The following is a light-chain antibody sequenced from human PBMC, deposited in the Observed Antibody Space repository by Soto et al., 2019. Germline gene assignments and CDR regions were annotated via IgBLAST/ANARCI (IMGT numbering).Light chain of an antibody. CDR3: QQYYSYPWT. J-gene: IGKJ1*01. CDR1: QGISSY. CDR2: AAS. V-gene: IGKV1-8*01. Sequence: IQMTQSPSSLSASTVDRVTITFRASQGISSYLAWYQQKPGKAPKLLIYAASTLQSGVPSRFSGSGSGTDFTLTISCLQSEDFATYYCQQYYSYPWTFGQGTRLDIK.